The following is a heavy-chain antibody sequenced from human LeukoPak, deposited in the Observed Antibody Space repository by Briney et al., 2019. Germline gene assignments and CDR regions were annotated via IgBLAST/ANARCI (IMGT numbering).Heavy chain of an antibody. CDR2: IYYSGST. CDR1: GGSVSSGSYY. J-gene: IGHJ5*02. V-gene: IGHV4-61*01. D-gene: IGHD2-15*01. CDR3: ARGHINCSGGSCYRHNWFDP. Sequence: SETLSLTCTVSGGSVSSGSYYWSWIRQPPGKGLEWIVYIYYSGSTNYNPSLKSRVTISVDTSKSQFSLKLSSVTAADTAVYYCARGHINCSGGSCYRHNWFDPWGQGTLVTVSS.